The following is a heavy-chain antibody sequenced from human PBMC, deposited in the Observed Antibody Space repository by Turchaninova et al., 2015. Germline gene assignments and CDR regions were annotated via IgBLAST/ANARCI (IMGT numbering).Heavy chain of an antibody. Sequence: EVQVVESGGGLVQPGGSLRLSCSASGFTFSSYWMNWVRQAPGEGLEWVDNIKKEGREIYYADAVKGRFTISRDNAKNSVYLQMNSLRAEDTALYYCARAMDVWGQGTTVTVSS. CDR1: GFTFSSYW. CDR3: ARAMDV. CDR2: IKKEGREI. V-gene: IGHV3-7*03. J-gene: IGHJ6*02.